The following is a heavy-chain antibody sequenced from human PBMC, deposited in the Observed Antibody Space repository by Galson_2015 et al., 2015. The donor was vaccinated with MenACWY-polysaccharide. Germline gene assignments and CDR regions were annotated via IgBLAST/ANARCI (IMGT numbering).Heavy chain of an antibody. D-gene: IGHD5-24*01. V-gene: IGHV3-7*01. Sequence: SLRLSCATSGFTFSTYWMTWVRQAPGKGLEWVANIIQDGSEKYYVDSVKGRFTISRDNAENSLYLQMNSLRAEDTAVYYCATAPSLHVGQHWGQGTLVIVSS. CDR3: ATAPSLHVGQH. CDR1: GFTFSTYW. J-gene: IGHJ1*01. CDR2: IIQDGSEK.